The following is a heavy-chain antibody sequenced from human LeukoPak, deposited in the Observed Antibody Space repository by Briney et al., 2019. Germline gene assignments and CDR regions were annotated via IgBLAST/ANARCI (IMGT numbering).Heavy chain of an antibody. D-gene: IGHD6-13*01. J-gene: IGHJ4*02. CDR3: GRVIAGAIDY. CDR2: INPDGSER. CDR1: GFTFSGHS. Sequence: PGGFLRLSCAASGFTFSGHSMSWVRQAPGKGLVWVANINPDGSERFYVDFVKDRFTISRDNADNSMYLQMNSLRAEDTAVYYCGRVIAGAIDYWGQGTLVTVSS. V-gene: IGHV3-7*01.